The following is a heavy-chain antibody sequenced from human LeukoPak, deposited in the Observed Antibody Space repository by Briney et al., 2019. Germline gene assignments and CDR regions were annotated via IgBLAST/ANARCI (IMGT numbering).Heavy chain of an antibody. Sequence: PSETLSLTCSISGGSISSSSYYWGWIRQPPGKGLEWIATIYYSGSTWYNPSLKSRVTISVDTSKNQFSLKLSSVTAADTAVYYCARSEYSSSWEPMDVWGKGTTVTVSS. D-gene: IGHD6-13*01. V-gene: IGHV4-39*07. CDR2: IYYSGST. CDR1: GGSISSSSYY. CDR3: ARSEYSSSWEPMDV. J-gene: IGHJ6*03.